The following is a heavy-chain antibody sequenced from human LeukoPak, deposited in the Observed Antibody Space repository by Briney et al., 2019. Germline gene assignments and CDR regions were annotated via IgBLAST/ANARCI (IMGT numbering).Heavy chain of an antibody. CDR2: INHSGST. V-gene: IGHV4-34*01. J-gene: IGHJ4*02. D-gene: IGHD1/OR15-1a*01. Sequence: SETLSLTCAVYGGSFSGYYWSWIRQPPGKGLEWIGEINHSGSTNYNPSLKSRVTISVDTSKNQFSLKLSSVTAADTAVYYCARENMADRSKLDYWGQGTLVTVSS. CDR1: GGSFSGYY. CDR3: ARENMADRSKLDY.